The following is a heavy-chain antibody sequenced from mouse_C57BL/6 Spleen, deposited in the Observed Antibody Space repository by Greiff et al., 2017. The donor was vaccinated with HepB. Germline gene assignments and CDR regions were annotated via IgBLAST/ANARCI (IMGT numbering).Heavy chain of an antibody. V-gene: IGHV1-81*01. CDR1: GYTFTSYG. CDR2: IYPRSGNT. D-gene: IGHD1-1*01. Sequence: QVQLQQSGAELARPGASVKLSCKASGYTFTSYGISWVKQRTGQGLEWIGEIYPRSGNTYYNEKFKGKATLPADKSSSTAYMELRSLTSEDSAVYFCARVPTVVATEYFDVWGTGTTVTVSS. J-gene: IGHJ1*03. CDR3: ARVPTVVATEYFDV.